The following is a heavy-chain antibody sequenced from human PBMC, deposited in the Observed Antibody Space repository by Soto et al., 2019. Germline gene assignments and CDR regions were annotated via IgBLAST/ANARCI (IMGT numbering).Heavy chain of an antibody. J-gene: IGHJ4*02. D-gene: IGHD3-10*01. Sequence: EVQLVESGGGLVEPGGSLRLSCATSGFTFSSYSMNWVRQAPGKGLEWVSSITGSSNYIHYTDSVKGRFTISRDNAKKSLDLQMNSLRAEGTAVYYWGRDNKFYGSGSGVDSWGQGTLVTVSS. CDR2: ITGSSNYI. CDR3: GRDNKFYGSGSGVDS. CDR1: GFTFSSYS. V-gene: IGHV3-21*01.